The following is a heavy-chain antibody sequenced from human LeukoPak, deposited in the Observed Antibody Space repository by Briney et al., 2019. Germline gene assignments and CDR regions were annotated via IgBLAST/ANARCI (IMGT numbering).Heavy chain of an antibody. V-gene: IGHV3-69-1*01. Sequence: PGGSLRLSCAASGFSVTDYYMNWISQSPGKGLEWVSHITKKTAIEYADSVKGRFTISRDNANNLLLLQMDSLRPEDTGVYYCARGTYYSGSGPGNWFDPWGHGTLVTVSS. CDR1: GFSVTDYY. CDR2: ITKKTAI. J-gene: IGHJ5*02. CDR3: ARGTYYSGSGPGNWFDP. D-gene: IGHD3-10*01.